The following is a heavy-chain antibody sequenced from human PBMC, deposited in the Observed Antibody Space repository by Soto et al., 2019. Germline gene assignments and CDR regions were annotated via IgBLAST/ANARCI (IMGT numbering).Heavy chain of an antibody. CDR3: ARAADIVMVAALENYYYGMDV. Sequence: QVQLVQSGAEVKKPGASMKISCKASGYTFTTYFIHWMRQAPGQGLEWMGIINPSDESTNYAQKFQGRGTLTRDKSTTTVNMELTGLRSDDTAVYYCARAADIVMVAALENYYYGMDVWGQGTTVTVSS. D-gene: IGHD2-21*02. CDR1: GYTFTTYF. CDR2: INPSDEST. J-gene: IGHJ6*02. V-gene: IGHV1-46*01.